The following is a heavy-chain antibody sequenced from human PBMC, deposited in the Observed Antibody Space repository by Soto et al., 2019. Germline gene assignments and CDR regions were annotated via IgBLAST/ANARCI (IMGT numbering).Heavy chain of an antibody. Sequence: ETLSLTCPVSGGSVSSGSYYWSWIRQPPGKGLEWIGYIYYSGSTNYNPSLKSRVTISVDTSKNQFSLKLSSVTAADTAVYYCARDRLLWFGELLSGFDYWGQGTLVTVSS. CDR2: IYYSGST. J-gene: IGHJ4*02. CDR3: ARDRLLWFGELLSGFDY. D-gene: IGHD3-10*01. CDR1: GGSVSSGSYY. V-gene: IGHV4-61*01.